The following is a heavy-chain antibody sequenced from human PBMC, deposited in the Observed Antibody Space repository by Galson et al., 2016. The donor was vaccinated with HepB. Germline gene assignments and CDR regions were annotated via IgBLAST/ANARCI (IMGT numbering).Heavy chain of an antibody. V-gene: IGHV3-23*01. CDR1: GFSFRIFT. CDR3: AKARVGWYFFDF. Sequence: SLRLSCAASGFSFRIFTMGWVRQAPGKELEWVSALSDTGKTTHYEDSVKGRFTFSRDNSKGTLFLQMNSLRAEDTAVYYCAKARVGWYFFDFWGQGALVTVSS. CDR2: LSDTGKTT. D-gene: IGHD6-19*01. J-gene: IGHJ4*02.